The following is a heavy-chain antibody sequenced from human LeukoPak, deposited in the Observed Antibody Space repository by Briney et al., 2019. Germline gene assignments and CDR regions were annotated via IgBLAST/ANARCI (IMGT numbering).Heavy chain of an antibody. D-gene: IGHD3-22*01. CDR1: GGSISSGGYS. CDR3: ARHIDSSGYYYDY. J-gene: IGHJ4*02. Sequence: SQTLSLTCAVSGGSISSGGYSWSWIRQPPGKGLEWIGYIYHNGSTYYNPSLKSRVTISVDRSKNQFSLKLSSVTAADTAVYYCARHIDSSGYYYDYWGQGTLVTVSS. CDR2: IYHNGST. V-gene: IGHV4-30-2*01.